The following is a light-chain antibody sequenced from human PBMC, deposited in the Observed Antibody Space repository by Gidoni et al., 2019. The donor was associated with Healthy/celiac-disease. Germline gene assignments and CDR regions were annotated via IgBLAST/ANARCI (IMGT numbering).Light chain of an antibody. CDR2: DAS. V-gene: IGKV3-11*01. CDR3: QQRSNWPLT. CDR1: QSVSSY. Sequence: EIVLTQSPATLSLSPGERATLSCRASQSVSSYLAWYQQTPGPAHRLLIYDASNGATGIPARFSGSGSGTDFTLAISSLEPEDFAVYYCQQRSNWPLTFGGGTKVEIK. J-gene: IGKJ4*01.